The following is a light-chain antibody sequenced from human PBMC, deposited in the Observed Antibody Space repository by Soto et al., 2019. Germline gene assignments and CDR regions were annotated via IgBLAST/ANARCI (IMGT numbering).Light chain of an antibody. Sequence: DIQMTQSPSSLSASVGDRVTIXCRASQSISSYLNWYQQKPGKAPKLLIYAASSLQSGVPSRFSGSGSGTEFTLTISSLQPDDFATYYCQQYNSYLWTFGQGTKVDIK. CDR3: QQYNSYLWT. V-gene: IGKV1-39*01. J-gene: IGKJ1*01. CDR1: QSISSY. CDR2: AAS.